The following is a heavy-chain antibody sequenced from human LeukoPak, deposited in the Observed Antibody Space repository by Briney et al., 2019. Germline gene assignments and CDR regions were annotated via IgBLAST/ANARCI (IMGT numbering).Heavy chain of an antibody. J-gene: IGHJ4*02. Sequence: GGSLSLSCAASGFTFSSYSMNWVRQAPGKGLEWVSYISSSSSTIYYADSVKGRFTISRDNAKNSLYLQMSSLRAEDTAVYYCARDQGRIPASFDPLDYWGQGTLVTVSS. CDR2: ISSSSSTI. CDR3: ARDQGRIPASFDPLDY. D-gene: IGHD3-9*01. V-gene: IGHV3-48*01. CDR1: GFTFSSYS.